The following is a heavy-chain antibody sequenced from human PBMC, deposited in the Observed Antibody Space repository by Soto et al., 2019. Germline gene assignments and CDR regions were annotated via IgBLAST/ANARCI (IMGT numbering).Heavy chain of an antibody. CDR3: ALEYCGGDCFPGGY. CDR2: IYWDDDK. V-gene: IGHV2-5*02. Sequence: QITLKESGPPLVKPTQTLTLTCTLSGLSLSTSGVGVGWIRQPPGKALEWLALIYWDDDKRYSPSLKSRLTITKDTSKNQVVLTMTNVDPLDTATYYCALEYCGGDCFPGGYWGQGTLVTVSS. D-gene: IGHD2-21*02. J-gene: IGHJ4*02. CDR1: GLSLSTSGVG.